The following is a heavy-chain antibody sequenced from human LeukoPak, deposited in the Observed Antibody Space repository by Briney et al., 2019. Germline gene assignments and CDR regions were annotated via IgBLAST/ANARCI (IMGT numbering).Heavy chain of an antibody. Sequence: SVKVSCKASGGTFISYAIRWVRQAPGQGLEWMGGIIPIFGTTNYAQKSQGRVTITTDTSTSTAYMELSSLRSEDTAVYYCASHKRREGTTFFDDWGQGTLVAVAS. CDR2: IIPIFGTT. D-gene: IGHD3-16*01. CDR1: GGTFISYA. J-gene: IGHJ4*02. V-gene: IGHV1-69*05. CDR3: ASHKRREGTTFFDD.